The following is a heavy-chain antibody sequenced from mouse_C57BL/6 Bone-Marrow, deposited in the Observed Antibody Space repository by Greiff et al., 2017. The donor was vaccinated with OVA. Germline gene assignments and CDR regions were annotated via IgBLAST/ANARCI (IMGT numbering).Heavy chain of an antibody. Sequence: DVKLVESGGDLVKPGGSLKLSCAASGFTFSSYGMSWVRQTPDKRLEWVATISSGGSYTYYPDSVKGRFTISRDNAKNTLYLQMSSLKSEDTAMYYCARFYPDAMDYWGQGTSVTVSS. CDR3: ARFYPDAMDY. CDR1: GFTFSSYG. CDR2: ISSGGSYT. J-gene: IGHJ4*01. D-gene: IGHD2-1*01. V-gene: IGHV5-6*02.